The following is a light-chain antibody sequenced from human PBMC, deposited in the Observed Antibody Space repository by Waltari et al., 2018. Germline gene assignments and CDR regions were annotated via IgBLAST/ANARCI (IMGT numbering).Light chain of an antibody. J-gene: IGKJ2*01. CDR2: WAS. CDR1: QTVLYSSNNKDY. Sequence: DIVMTQSPDSLAVSLGARATLDCTSNQTVLYSSNNKDYLAWYQQKPGQPPKLVFYWASTRESGVPDRFSASGSGTDFTLTISSLQAEDVAVYYCQQYYSSPYTFGQGTKLEIK. V-gene: IGKV4-1*01. CDR3: QQYYSSPYT.